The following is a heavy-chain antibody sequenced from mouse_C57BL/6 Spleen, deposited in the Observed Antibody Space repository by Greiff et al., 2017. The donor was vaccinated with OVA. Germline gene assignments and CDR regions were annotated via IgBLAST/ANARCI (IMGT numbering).Heavy chain of an antibody. CDR2: INPNNGGT. D-gene: IGHD2-4*01. CDR1: GYTFTDYN. CDR3: ARRGLRLDYFDY. V-gene: IGHV1-18*01. J-gene: IGHJ2*01. Sequence: EVKLMESGPELVKPGASVKIPCKASGYTFTDYNMDWVKQSHGKSLEWIGDINPNNGGTIYNQKFKGKATLTVDKSSSTAYMELRSLTSEDTAVYYCARRGLRLDYFDYWGQGTTLTVSS.